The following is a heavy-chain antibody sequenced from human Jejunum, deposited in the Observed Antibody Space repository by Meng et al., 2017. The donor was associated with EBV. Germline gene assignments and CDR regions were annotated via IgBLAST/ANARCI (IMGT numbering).Heavy chain of an antibody. CDR2: IDHSGST. Sequence: QVQLQESGPGLVQPWGXLSLTGTVSGGSINSKNWWHWVRQAPGKGLEWIGEIDHSGSTHYNPSLKSRVTISLGTSMNQFSLELTSPTAADTAVYYCARDSQYLARGYFDYWGQGALVTVAS. CDR1: GGSINSKNW. J-gene: IGHJ4*02. D-gene: IGHD2/OR15-2a*01. V-gene: IGHV4-4*02. CDR3: ARDSQYLARGYFDY.